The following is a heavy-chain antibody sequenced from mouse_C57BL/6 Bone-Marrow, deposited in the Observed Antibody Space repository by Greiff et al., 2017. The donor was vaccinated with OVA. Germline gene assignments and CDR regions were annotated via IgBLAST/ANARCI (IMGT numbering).Heavy chain of an antibody. CDR3: ARWLLRGYYYAMDD. J-gene: IGHJ4*01. D-gene: IGHD2-3*01. V-gene: IGHV2-2*01. CDR1: GFSLTSYG. CDR2: IWSGGST. Sequence: VQLQQSGPGLVQPSQSLSITCTVSGFSLTSYGVHWVRQSPGQGLEWLGVIWSGGSTDYNAAFISRLSISKDNSKSQVFFKMNSLQADDTAIYYCARWLLRGYYYAMDDWGQGTSVTVSS.